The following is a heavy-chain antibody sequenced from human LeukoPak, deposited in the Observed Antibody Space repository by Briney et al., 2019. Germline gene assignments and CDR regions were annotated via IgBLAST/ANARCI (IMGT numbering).Heavy chain of an antibody. CDR1: GYTFTTYW. CDR3: ANYYDSSGYPYYFDY. Sequence: GESLKISCKGSGYTFTTYWIAWVRQMPGKGLEWMGIIYPGDSDTRYSPSFQGQVTISADKSISTAYLQWSSLKASDTAMYYCANYYDSSGYPYYFDYWGQGTLVTVSS. V-gene: IGHV5-51*01. J-gene: IGHJ4*02. D-gene: IGHD3-22*01. CDR2: IYPGDSDT.